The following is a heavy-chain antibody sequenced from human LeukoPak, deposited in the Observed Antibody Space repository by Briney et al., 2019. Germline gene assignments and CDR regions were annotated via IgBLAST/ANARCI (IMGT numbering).Heavy chain of an antibody. Sequence: GSLRLSCAASGFTFSSYSMNWVRQAPGKGLEWVSYISSSSSTIYYADSVRGRFTISRDTSKNTQYLQMNSLRAEDTAVYYCAKDTEQIAGFSYGSVLDYWGQGTLVTVSS. CDR2: ISSSSSTI. CDR1: GFTFSSYS. J-gene: IGHJ4*02. CDR3: AKDTEQIAGFSYGSVLDY. V-gene: IGHV3-48*01. D-gene: IGHD5-18*01.